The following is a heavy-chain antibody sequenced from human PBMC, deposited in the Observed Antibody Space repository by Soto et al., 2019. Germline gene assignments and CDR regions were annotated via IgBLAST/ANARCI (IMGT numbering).Heavy chain of an antibody. D-gene: IGHD1-26*01. CDR3: AKYSGTASIPAA. J-gene: IGHJ5*01. V-gene: IGHV3-73*01. Sequence: GGSLRLSCEASGFTFSDLAVHWVRQASGKGLEWVGRIGGKSEDYVTSYGESVRGRFSISRDDSKNTAYLQMNSLKTEDTAVFYCAKYSGTASIPAALGQGTLVTVSS. CDR1: GFTFSDLA. CDR2: IGGKSEDYVT.